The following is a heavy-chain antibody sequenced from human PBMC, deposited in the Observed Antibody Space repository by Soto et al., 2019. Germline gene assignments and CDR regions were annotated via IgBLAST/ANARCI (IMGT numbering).Heavy chain of an antibody. D-gene: IGHD6-13*01. CDR3: ARGDSSQYGMDV. CDR1: GGTFSSYT. Sequence: QVQLVQSGAEVKKPGSSVKVSCKASGGTFSSYTISWVRQAPGQGLEWMGRIIPILGIANYAQKFQGRVTITADKSTSTAYMELSSLRSEDTAVYYCARGDSSQYGMDVGGQGTTVTVSS. J-gene: IGHJ6*02. CDR2: IIPILGIA. V-gene: IGHV1-69*02.